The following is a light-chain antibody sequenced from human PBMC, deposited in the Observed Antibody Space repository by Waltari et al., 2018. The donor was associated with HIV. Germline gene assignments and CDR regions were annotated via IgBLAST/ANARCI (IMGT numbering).Light chain of an antibody. Sequence: QSVLTQPPSVSGAPGQRVTIPCTGRSSNIGAASDAHWSQQLPGTAPRVLIYGNSNRPSGVPYRFSGSKSGTSASLAITGLQAEDEDDYYCQSYDTSLSGSGVFGGGTKLTVL. CDR3: QSYDTSLSGSGV. CDR2: GNS. J-gene: IGLJ2*01. V-gene: IGLV1-40*01. CDR1: SSNIGAASD.